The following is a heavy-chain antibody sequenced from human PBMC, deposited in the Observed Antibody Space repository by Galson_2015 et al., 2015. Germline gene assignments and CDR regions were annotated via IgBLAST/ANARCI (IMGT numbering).Heavy chain of an antibody. CDR1: GFIFGTQS. CDR2: ISSVSSSI. J-gene: IGHJ5*01. CDR3: ARGLGSTNKRDYRFDS. D-gene: IGHD3-10*01. V-gene: IGHV3-48*02. Sequence: SLRLSCAASGFIFGTQSMNWVRQAPGKGLEWVSYISSVSSSINYADSVKGRFTICRDNAQNSLYLQMNNLRDEDTAVYYCARGLGSTNKRDYRFDSWGQGTLVTVSS.